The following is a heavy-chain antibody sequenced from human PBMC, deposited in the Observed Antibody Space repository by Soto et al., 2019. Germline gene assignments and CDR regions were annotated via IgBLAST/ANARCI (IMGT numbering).Heavy chain of an antibody. J-gene: IGHJ4*02. V-gene: IGHV3-23*01. CDR1: GFTFSTYA. CDR3: AKEVLRLGEALERYFDY. CDR2: ISGSGSSR. Sequence: EVQLLESGGDLVQPGGSLRLSCAASGFTFSTYAMSWVRQAPGKGLEWVSAISGSGSSRYYADSAKGRFTISRDNSKNTRCLQLNSLRAEDTAVYYCAKEVLRLGEALERYFDYWGQGTLVTVSS. D-gene: IGHD3-10*01.